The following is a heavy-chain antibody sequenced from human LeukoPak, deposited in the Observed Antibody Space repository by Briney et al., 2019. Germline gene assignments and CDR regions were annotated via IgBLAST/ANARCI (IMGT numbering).Heavy chain of an antibody. CDR1: GFTFSSYG. D-gene: IGHD4-17*01. Sequence: GGSLRLSCAASGFTFSSYGMHWVRQAPGKGLEWVAFIRYDGSNKYYADSVKGRFTISRDNSKNSLFLHMNSLRAQDTAVYYCAKDKYGDYDDAFDIWGQGTMVTVSS. CDR3: AKDKYGDYDDAFDI. CDR2: IRYDGSNK. V-gene: IGHV3-30*02. J-gene: IGHJ3*02.